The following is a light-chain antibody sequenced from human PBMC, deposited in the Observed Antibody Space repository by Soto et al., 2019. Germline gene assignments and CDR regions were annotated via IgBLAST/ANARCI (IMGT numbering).Light chain of an antibody. Sequence: QSVLTQPPSASGTPGQRVSISCSGRSSNIGSNSVQWHQQLPGTAPNLLIYADNQRPSGVPDRFSGSKSGTSASLAITGLQSGDEADYYCAAWDDSLNGFVFGTGTKVTVL. CDR3: AAWDDSLNGFV. V-gene: IGLV1-44*01. CDR1: SSNIGSNS. J-gene: IGLJ1*01. CDR2: ADN.